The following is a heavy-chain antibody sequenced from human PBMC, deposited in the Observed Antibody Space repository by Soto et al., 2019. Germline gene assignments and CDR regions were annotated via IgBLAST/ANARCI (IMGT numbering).Heavy chain of an antibody. CDR3: AREMEYSGSDCYYPLES. V-gene: IGHV3-30*04. J-gene: IGHJ4*02. CDR2: YSFEGSDV. Sequence: VQLVESGGGVVQPGRSLRLSCAASGFPFRDYAMHWVRQAPGKGLEWVAMYSFEGSDVYYADSVKGRFTVSRDNSKNTLYLQMNSLNTEDTAVYYCAREMEYSGSDCYYPLESWGLGTQVTVSS. D-gene: IGHD2-21*02. CDR1: GFPFRDYA.